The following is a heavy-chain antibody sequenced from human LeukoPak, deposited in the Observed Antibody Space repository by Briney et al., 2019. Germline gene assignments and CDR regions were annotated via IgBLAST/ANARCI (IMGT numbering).Heavy chain of an antibody. CDR2: ISGSGDST. Sequence: GGSLRLSCAASGFTFSNSGMNWVRQAPGKGLEWVSTISGSGDSTYYADSVKGRFTSSRDNSKNTLYLQMNSLRAEDTAVYYCAKGAYYADWGQGTMVTVSS. V-gene: IGHV3-23*01. D-gene: IGHD3-3*01. CDR3: AKGAYYAD. J-gene: IGHJ3*01. CDR1: GFTFSNSG.